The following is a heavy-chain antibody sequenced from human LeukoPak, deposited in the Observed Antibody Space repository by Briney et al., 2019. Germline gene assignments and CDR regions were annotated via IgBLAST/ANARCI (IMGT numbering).Heavy chain of an antibody. J-gene: IGHJ3*02. CDR1: GFTFSSYS. V-gene: IGHV3-21*01. Sequence: GGSLRLSCAASGFTFSSYSMNWVRQAPGKGLEWVSSISSSSTYIYYADSVKGRFTISRDNAKNSLYLQMNSLRAEDTAVYYCARDEDHVGATAHDAFDIWGQGTMVTVSS. D-gene: IGHD1-26*01. CDR2: ISSSSTYI. CDR3: ARDEDHVGATAHDAFDI.